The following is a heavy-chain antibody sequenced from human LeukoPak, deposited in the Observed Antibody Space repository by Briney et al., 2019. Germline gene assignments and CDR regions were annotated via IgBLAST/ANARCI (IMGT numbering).Heavy chain of an antibody. CDR3: AREDLGYCSGGSCPRVWFDP. D-gene: IGHD2-15*01. V-gene: IGHV6-1*01. Sequence: SQTLSLTCAISGDSVSSNSAAWNWIRQSPSRGLEWLGRTYYRSKWYNDYAVSVKSRMTINPDTSKNQFSLQLNSVTPEDTAVYYCAREDLGYCSGGSCPRVWFDPWGQGTLVTVSS. CDR2: TYYRSKWYN. CDR1: GDSVSSNSAA. J-gene: IGHJ5*02.